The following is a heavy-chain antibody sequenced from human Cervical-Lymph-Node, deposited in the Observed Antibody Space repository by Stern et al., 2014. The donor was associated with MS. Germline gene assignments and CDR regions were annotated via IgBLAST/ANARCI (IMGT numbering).Heavy chain of an antibody. V-gene: IGHV4-31*03. CDR2: IYDTGSI. CDR3: ARDLGGGNWFDP. J-gene: IGHJ5*02. D-gene: IGHD3-16*01. Sequence: QVQLQESGPGLVKPSQTLSLTCTVSGGSLSSGGYYWSWIRQHPGKGLEWIGSIYDTGSIYYNPSFKSRVTISLATSKNQFSLRLRSVTASDTAVYYCARDLGGGNWFDPWGQGTLVTVSS. CDR1: GGSLSSGGYY.